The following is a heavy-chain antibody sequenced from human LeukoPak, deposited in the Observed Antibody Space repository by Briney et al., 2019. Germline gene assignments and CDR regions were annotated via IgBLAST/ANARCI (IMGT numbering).Heavy chain of an antibody. D-gene: IGHD3-10*01. CDR2: IIPIFGTA. J-gene: IGHJ4*02. CDR3: ARSRHVLIWVGESTSQDY. CDR1: GGTFSSYA. V-gene: IGHV1-69*13. Sequence: GASVKVSCKASGGTFSSYAISWVRQAPGQGLEWMGGIIPIFGTANYAQKFQGRVTITADESTSTAYMELSSLRSEDTAVYFCARSRHVLIWVGESTSQDYWGQGSLVTVSS.